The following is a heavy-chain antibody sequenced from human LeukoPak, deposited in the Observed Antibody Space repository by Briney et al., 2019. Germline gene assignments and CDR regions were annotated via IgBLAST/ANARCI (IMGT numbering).Heavy chain of an antibody. CDR2: IHQNGNT. CDR1: GGSISSGDYS. V-gene: IGHV4-30-2*01. Sequence: SETLSLTCAVSGGSISSGDYSWSWIRQPPGKGLEWIGYIHQNGNTFYDPSLRSRVTISVDRSKNQFSLKLSSVTAADTAVCFCTRGETWFDSWGQGTLVTVSS. D-gene: IGHD1-26*01. CDR3: TRGETWFDS. J-gene: IGHJ5*01.